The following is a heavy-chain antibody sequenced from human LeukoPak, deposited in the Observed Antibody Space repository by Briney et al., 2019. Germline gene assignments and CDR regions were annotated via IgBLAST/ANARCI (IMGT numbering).Heavy chain of an antibody. V-gene: IGHV4-59*08. D-gene: IGHD4-17*01. CDR1: GGSISSYY. CDR2: IYYSGST. J-gene: IGHJ3*02. Sequence: SETLSLTCTVSGGSISSYYWSWIRQPPGKGLEWIGYIYYSGSTNYNPSLKSRVTISVDTSKNQFSPKLSSVTAADTAVYYCAIPYGDYVGAFDIWGQGTMVTVSS. CDR3: AIPYGDYVGAFDI.